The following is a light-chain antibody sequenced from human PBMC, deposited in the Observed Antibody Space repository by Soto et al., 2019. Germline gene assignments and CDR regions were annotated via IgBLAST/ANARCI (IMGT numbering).Light chain of an antibody. CDR3: QQYNNWPRT. CDR2: GAS. J-gene: IGKJ1*01. CDR1: QSVSSN. Sequence: IVMTQSPATLSVSPGERATLSCRASQSVSSNLAWYQQTPGQAPRLLIYGASTRATGIPARFSGSGSGTDFTLTISSLQSEDFAVYYCQQYNNWPRTFGQGTKVEIK. V-gene: IGKV3-15*01.